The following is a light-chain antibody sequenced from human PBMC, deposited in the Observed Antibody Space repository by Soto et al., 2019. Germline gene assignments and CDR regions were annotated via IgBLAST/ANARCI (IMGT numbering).Light chain of an antibody. CDR1: QSVLYSSNNKNY. Sequence: DILMTQSPDSLAVSLGERATINCKSSQSVLYSSNNKNYLAWYQQKPGQPPKLLIYWASTRNSGVPDRFSGSGSGTDFTLNISSLQAEDVAVYYCQQYNSSPQTFGQGTKVEIK. V-gene: IGKV4-1*01. CDR2: WAS. CDR3: QQYNSSPQT. J-gene: IGKJ1*01.